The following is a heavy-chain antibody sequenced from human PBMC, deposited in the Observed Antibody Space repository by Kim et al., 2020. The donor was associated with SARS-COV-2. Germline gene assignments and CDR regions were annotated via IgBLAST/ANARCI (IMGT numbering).Heavy chain of an antibody. J-gene: IGHJ4*02. Sequence: SQKFQGRVTITRDTSASTAYMELSSLRSEDTAVYYCARDISAVAGHFDYWGQGTLVTVSS. D-gene: IGHD6-19*01. V-gene: IGHV1-3*01. CDR3: ARDISAVAGHFDY.